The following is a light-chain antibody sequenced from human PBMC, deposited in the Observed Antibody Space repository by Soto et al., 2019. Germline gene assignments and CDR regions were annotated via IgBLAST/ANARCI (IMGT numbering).Light chain of an antibody. CDR1: SGHSTYA. CDR2: LNSDGSH. V-gene: IGLV4-69*02. Sequence: QPVLTQSPSASASLGASVKLTCTLSSGHSTYAIAWHQQQSDKGPRYLMRLNSDGSHSKGDGIPDRFSGSSSGAERYLTISSLQSEDEADYYCQTWGTGIHVVFGGGTKLTVL. CDR3: QTWGTGIHVV. J-gene: IGLJ2*01.